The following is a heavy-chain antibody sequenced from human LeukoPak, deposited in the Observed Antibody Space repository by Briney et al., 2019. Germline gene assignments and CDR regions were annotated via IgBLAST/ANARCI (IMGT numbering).Heavy chain of an antibody. D-gene: IGHD1-26*01. CDR3: GRVGSRMVGATKAFDI. CDR1: GGSISSGDYY. CDR2: IYYSGST. Sequence: SETLSLTCTVSGGSISSGDYYWSWIRQPPGKGLEWIGYIYYSGSTYYNPSLKSRVTISVDTSKNQFSLKLSSVTAADTAVYYCGRVGSRMVGATKAFDIWGQGTMVTVSS. V-gene: IGHV4-30-4*01. J-gene: IGHJ3*02.